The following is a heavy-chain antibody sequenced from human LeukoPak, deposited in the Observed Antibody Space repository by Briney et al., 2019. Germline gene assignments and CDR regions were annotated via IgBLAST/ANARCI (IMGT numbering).Heavy chain of an antibody. CDR3: ARHNYDFWSGNNWFDP. Sequence: SETLSLTCTVSGGSISSYYWSWIRQPPGKGLEWIGYISDSGSTNYNPSLKSRVTMSVDTSKNQFSLKLSSVTAADPAVYYCARHNYDFWSGNNWFDPWGQGTLVTVST. J-gene: IGHJ5*02. CDR2: ISDSGST. D-gene: IGHD3-3*01. V-gene: IGHV4-59*01. CDR1: GGSISSYY.